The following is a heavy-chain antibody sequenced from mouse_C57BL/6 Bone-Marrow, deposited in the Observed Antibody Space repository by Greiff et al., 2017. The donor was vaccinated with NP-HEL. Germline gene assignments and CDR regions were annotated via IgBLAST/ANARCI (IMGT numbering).Heavy chain of an antibody. V-gene: IGHV7-3*01. Sequence: EVQRVESGGGLVQPGGSLSLSCAASGFTFTDYYMSWVRQPPGKALEWLGFIRNKANGYTTEYSASVKGRFTISRDNSQSILYLQMNALRAEDSATYYCARYNDYDVGAWFAYWGQGTLVTVSA. J-gene: IGHJ3*01. D-gene: IGHD2-4*01. CDR2: IRNKANGYTT. CDR3: ARYNDYDVGAWFAY. CDR1: GFTFTDYY.